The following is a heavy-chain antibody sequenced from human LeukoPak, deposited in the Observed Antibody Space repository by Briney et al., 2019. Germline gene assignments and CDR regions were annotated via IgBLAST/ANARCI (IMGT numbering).Heavy chain of an antibody. Sequence: PSETLSLTCTASGGSISSYYCSWIRRPAGKGLEWIGRINTSGFTDYNPSLKSRVTMSVDKSKNQFSLKLRSVTAADTAVYYCASYRGSSGYFDSWGQGTLVTVSS. CDR1: GGSISSYY. CDR3: ASYRGSSGYFDS. J-gene: IGHJ4*02. D-gene: IGHD6-6*01. CDR2: INTSGFT. V-gene: IGHV4-4*07.